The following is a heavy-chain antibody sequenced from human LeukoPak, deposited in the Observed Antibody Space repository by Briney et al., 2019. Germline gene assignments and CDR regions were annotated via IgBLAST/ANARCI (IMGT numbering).Heavy chain of an antibody. CDR1: GGSFSGYY. Sequence: PSETLSLTCAVYGGSFSGYYWSWIRQPPGKGLEWIGEINHSGSTNYNPSLKSRVTISVDTSKNQFSLKLSSVTAADTAVYYCARPSIAAAGLIFMWGQGTLVTVSS. CDR3: ARPSIAAAGLIFM. CDR2: INHSGST. V-gene: IGHV4-34*01. D-gene: IGHD6-13*01. J-gene: IGHJ4*02.